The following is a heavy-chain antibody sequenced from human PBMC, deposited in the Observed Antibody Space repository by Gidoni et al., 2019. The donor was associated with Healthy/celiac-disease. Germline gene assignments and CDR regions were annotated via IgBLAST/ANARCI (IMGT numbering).Heavy chain of an antibody. D-gene: IGHD6-19*01. Sequence: QLQLQESGPGLVKPSETLSLTCTVSDGSISSSSYYWGWIRPPPGKGLEWIGSIYYSGSTYYNPSLKSRVTISVYTSKNQFSLKLSSVTAADTAVYYCARHDSGWLTFDYWGQGTLVTVSS. CDR2: IYYSGST. CDR3: ARHDSGWLTFDY. CDR1: DGSISSSSYY. J-gene: IGHJ4*02. V-gene: IGHV4-39*01.